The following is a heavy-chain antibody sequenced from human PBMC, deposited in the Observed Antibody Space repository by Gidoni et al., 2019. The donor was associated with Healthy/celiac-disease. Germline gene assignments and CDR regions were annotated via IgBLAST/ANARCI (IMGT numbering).Heavy chain of an antibody. J-gene: IGHJ5*02. CDR1: GGTFSSYT. CDR2: IIPILGIA. V-gene: IGHV1-69*08. CDR3: AREGVGDTMVRGARLAPIFS. Sequence: QVQLVQSGAEVKKPGSSVKVSCKASGGTFSSYTISWVRQAPGQGLEWMGRIIPILGIANYAQKFQGRVTITADKSTSTAYMELSSLRSEDTAVYYCAREGVGDTMVRGARLAPIFSWGQGTLVTVSS. D-gene: IGHD3-10*01.